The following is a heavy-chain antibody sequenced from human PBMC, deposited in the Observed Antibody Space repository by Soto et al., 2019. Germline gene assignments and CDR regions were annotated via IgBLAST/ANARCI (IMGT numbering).Heavy chain of an antibody. Sequence: ALVKVSCKASGYIFTNYEISWVRQAPGQGLEWMGWISGYNGNTNYAQKLQDRVTMTTDTSTSTAYMELRSLRSDDSAVYYCARGYTKSDYWGQGTLVTVSS. CDR2: ISGYNGNT. CDR1: GYIFTNYE. D-gene: IGHD5-12*01. J-gene: IGHJ4*02. CDR3: ARGYTKSDY. V-gene: IGHV1-18*01.